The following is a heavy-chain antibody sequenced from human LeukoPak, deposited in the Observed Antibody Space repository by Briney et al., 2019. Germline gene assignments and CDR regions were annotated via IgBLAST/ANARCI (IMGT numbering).Heavy chain of an antibody. V-gene: IGHV4-31*03. CDR1: GGSISSGGYY. CDR3: ARGQAAYCSSTSCPDY. CDR2: IYYSGST. D-gene: IGHD2-2*01. J-gene: IGHJ4*02. Sequence: PSQTLSLTCTVSGGSISSGGYYWSWIRQHPGKGLEWIGYIYYSGSTYYNPSLKSRVTISVDTSKNQFSLKLSSVTAADTAVYYCARGQAAYCSSTSCPDYWGQGTLVTVSS.